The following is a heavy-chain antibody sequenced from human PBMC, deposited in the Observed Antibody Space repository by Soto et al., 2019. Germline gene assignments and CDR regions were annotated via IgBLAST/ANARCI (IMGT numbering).Heavy chain of an antibody. Sequence: PSETLSLTCTVSGGSISSGGYYWSWIRQHPGKGLEWIGYIYYSGSTYYNPSLKSRVTISVDTSKNQFSLKLSSVTAADTAVYYCARGNTTVIKFYYYYGMDFRGQGTTVTVSS. J-gene: IGHJ6*02. CDR3: ARGNTTVIKFYYYYGMDF. CDR2: IYYSGST. D-gene: IGHD4-4*01. V-gene: IGHV4-31*03. CDR1: GGSISSGGYY.